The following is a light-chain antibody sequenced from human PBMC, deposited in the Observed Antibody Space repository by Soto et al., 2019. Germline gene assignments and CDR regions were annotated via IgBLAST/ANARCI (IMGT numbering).Light chain of an antibody. CDR1: QDISNY. CDR3: QQSYSSPPVT. Sequence: DIQMTQSPSSLSASIGDRVTITCQASQDISNYLNWFQHKPGKAPKLLIYDASNLETGVPSRFSGGGSGTDFTLTISSLQPEDFATYYCQQSYSSPPVTFGPGTKVDIK. CDR2: DAS. J-gene: IGKJ3*01. V-gene: IGKV1-39*01.